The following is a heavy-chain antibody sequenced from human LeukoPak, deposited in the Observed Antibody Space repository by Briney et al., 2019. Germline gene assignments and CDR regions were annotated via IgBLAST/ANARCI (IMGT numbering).Heavy chain of an antibody. V-gene: IGHV4-59*01. CDR1: GGSISSYY. CDR3: ARGDIVVVPDYNYYYGMDV. D-gene: IGHD2-2*01. CDR2: IYYSGST. J-gene: IGHJ6*02. Sequence: SETLSLTCTVSGGSISSYYWSWIRQPPGKGLEWIGYIYYSGSTNYNPSLKSRVTISVDTSKNQFSLKLSSVTAADTAVYYCARGDIVVVPDYNYYYGMDVWGQGTTVTVSS.